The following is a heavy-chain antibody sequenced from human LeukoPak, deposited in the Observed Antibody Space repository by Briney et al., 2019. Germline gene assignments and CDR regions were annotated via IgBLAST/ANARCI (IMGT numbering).Heavy chain of an antibody. CDR1: GGSISSSSYY. Sequence: SETLSLTCTVSGGSISSSSYYWGWIRQPPGKGLEWIGSIYYSGSTYYNPSLKSRVTISVDTSKNQFSLKLSSVTAADTAVYYCARHGRGYRGYDDYSFDYWGQGTLVTVSS. V-gene: IGHV4-39*01. CDR2: IYYSGST. CDR3: ARHGRGYRGYDDYSFDY. J-gene: IGHJ4*02. D-gene: IGHD5-12*01.